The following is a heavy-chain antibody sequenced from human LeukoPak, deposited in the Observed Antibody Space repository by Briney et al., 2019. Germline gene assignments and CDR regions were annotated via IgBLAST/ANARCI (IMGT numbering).Heavy chain of an antibody. CDR1: GFTFSSYS. J-gene: IGHJ3*02. Sequence: GGSLRLSCAASGFTFSSYSMNWVRQAPGKGLEWVSSISSSSSYTYYADSVKGRFTISRDNSKNTLYLQMNSLRAEDTAVYYCEKQRDAFVIWGQGTMVTVSS. CDR3: EKQRDAFVI. V-gene: IGHV3-21*04. CDR2: ISSSSSYT. D-gene: IGHD1/OR15-1a*01.